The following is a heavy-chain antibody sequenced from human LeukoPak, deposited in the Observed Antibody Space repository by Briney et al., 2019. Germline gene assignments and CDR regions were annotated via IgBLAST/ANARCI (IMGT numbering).Heavy chain of an antibody. CDR3: AREVEWLSY. D-gene: IGHD3-3*01. CDR1: GFTFSSYA. J-gene: IGHJ4*02. V-gene: IGHV3-30-3*01. Sequence: GGSLRLSCAAYGFTFSSYAMHWVRQAPGKGLEWVAIISYDGSNKYYADSVKGRFTISRDNSKNTLYLQMNSLRAEDTAVYYCAREVEWLSYWGQGTLVTVSS. CDR2: ISYDGSNK.